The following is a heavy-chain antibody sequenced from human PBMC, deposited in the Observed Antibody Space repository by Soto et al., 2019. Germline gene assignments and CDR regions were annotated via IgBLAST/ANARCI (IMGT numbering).Heavy chain of an antibody. Sequence: ASVKVSCKASGYTFTGYYMHWVRQAPGQGLEWMGWINPNSGGTNYAQKFQGWVTMTRDTSISTAYMELSRLRSDDTAVYYCARDYHDTRGRAFDIWGQGTTVTVSS. J-gene: IGHJ3*02. CDR1: GYTFTGYY. V-gene: IGHV1-2*04. D-gene: IGHD3-22*01. CDR2: INPNSGGT. CDR3: ARDYHDTRGRAFDI.